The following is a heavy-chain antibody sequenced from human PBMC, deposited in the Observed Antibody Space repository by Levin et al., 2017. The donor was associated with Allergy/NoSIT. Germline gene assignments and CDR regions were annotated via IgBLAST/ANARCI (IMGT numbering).Heavy chain of an antibody. D-gene: IGHD3-22*01. CDR3: GRTYYTDKSEVNWFDP. J-gene: IGHJ5*02. CDR1: GYSFTSYD. Sequence: ASVKVSCKASGYSFTSYDINWVRQATGQGLEWMGWMNTNNGNTGYAQKFQGRVTMTRDTSINTAYMELSSLRSEDTAVYYCGRTYYTDKSEVNWFDPWGQGTLVTVSS. V-gene: IGHV1-8*01. CDR2: MNTNNGNT.